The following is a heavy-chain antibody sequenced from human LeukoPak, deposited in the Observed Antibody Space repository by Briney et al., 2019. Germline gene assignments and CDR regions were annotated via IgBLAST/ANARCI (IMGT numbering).Heavy chain of an antibody. CDR2: ISSSSSYI. Sequence: PGGSLRLSCAASGFTFSSDSMNWVRQAPGQGLDLVSSISSSSSYIYYADSVKGRFTISRDNAKNSLYLQMNSLRAEDTAVYYCARDRIAAAGTLDPWGQGTLVTVSS. J-gene: IGHJ5*02. D-gene: IGHD6-13*01. V-gene: IGHV3-21*01. CDR3: ARDRIAAAGTLDP. CDR1: GFTFSSDS.